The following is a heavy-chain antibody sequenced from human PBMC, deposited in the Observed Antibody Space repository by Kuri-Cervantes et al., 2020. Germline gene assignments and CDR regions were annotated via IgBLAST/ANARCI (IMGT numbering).Heavy chain of an antibody. CDR1: GFTVGRYS. Sequence: GGSLRLSCAVSGFTVGRYSIHWVRQAPGKGLEWLSYISGTGSTIYYADSVKGRFTISSDNAKNSLYLQMNSLRAEDTAVYYCARIREQGRIDYWGQGTLVTVSS. CDR2: ISGTGSTI. J-gene: IGHJ4*02. D-gene: IGHD1/OR15-1a*01. CDR3: ARIREQGRIDY. V-gene: IGHV3-48*04.